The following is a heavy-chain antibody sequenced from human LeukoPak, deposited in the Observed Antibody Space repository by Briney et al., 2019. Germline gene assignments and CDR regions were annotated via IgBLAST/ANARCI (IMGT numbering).Heavy chain of an antibody. Sequence: GRSLRLSCAASGFTFSSYAMHWVRQAPGKGLEWVAVISYDGSNKYYADSVKGRFTISRDNSKNTLYLQMNSLRAEDTAVYYCARAYSNSYFDYWGQGTLVTVSS. CDR2: ISYDGSNK. V-gene: IGHV3-30*04. J-gene: IGHJ4*02. CDR3: ARAYSNSYFDY. D-gene: IGHD6-6*01. CDR1: GFTFSSYA.